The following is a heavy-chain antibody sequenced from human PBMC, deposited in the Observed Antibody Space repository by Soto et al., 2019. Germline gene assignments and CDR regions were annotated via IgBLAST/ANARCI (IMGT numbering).Heavy chain of an antibody. CDR1: GFTFSSYG. D-gene: IGHD3-3*01. J-gene: IGHJ3*02. CDR3: AQDRALLRCFEWFLDDAFDI. CDR2: ISYDGSNK. V-gene: IGHV3-30*18. Sequence: ESGGGVVQPGRSLRLSCAASGFTFSSYGMHWVRQAPGKGLEWVAVISYDGSNKYYADSVKGRFTISRDNSKNTRYLQMKSLSAEDTAVSYFAQDRALLRCFEWFLDDAFDIWVQGTMGTVSS.